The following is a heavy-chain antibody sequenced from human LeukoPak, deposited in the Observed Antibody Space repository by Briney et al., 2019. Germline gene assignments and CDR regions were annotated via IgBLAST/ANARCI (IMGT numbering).Heavy chain of an antibody. CDR3: ARDYYDFWSGYSPDAFDI. CDR2: IKQDGSEK. CDR1: GFTFSSYW. V-gene: IGHV3-7*01. Sequence: PGGSLRLSCAASGFTFSSYWMSWVRQAPGKGLEWVANIKQDGSEKYYVDSVKGRFTISRDNAKNSLYLQMNSLRAEDTAVYYCARDYYDFWSGYSPDAFDIWGQGTMVTVSS. D-gene: IGHD3-3*01. J-gene: IGHJ3*02.